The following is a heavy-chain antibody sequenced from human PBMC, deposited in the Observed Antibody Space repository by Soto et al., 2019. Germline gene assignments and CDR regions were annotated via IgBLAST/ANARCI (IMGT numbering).Heavy chain of an antibody. CDR3: ARDWGVTTIRFDY. CDR2: ISSSSSTI. Sequence: GGSLRLSCAASGFTFSSYSMNWVRQAPGKGLEWVSCISSSSSTIYYADSVKGRFTISRDNAKNSLYLQMNSLRAEDSAVYYCARDWGVTTIRFDYWGQGTLVTVSS. J-gene: IGHJ4*02. CDR1: GFTFSSYS. D-gene: IGHD4-17*01. V-gene: IGHV3-48*01.